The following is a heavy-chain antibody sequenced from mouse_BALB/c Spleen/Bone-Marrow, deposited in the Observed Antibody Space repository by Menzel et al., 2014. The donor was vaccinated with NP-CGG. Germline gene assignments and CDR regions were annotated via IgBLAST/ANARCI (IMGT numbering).Heavy chain of an antibody. J-gene: IGHJ2*01. CDR1: GYSITSDYA. D-gene: IGHD1-1*01. CDR2: ISYSGDT. CDR3: ARRGYYGSSLDY. V-gene: IGHV3-2*02. Sequence: EVKLVDSGPGLVKPSQSLSLTCTVTGYSITSDYAWNWIRQFPGNTLEWMGYISYSGDTSYNPSLKSRISITRDTSKNQFFLQLNSVTTADTATYYCARRGYYGSSLDYWGQGTTLTVSS.